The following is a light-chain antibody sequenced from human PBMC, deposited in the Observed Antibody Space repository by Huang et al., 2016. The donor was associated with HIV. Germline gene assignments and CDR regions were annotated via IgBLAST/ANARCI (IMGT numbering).Light chain of an antibody. CDR1: QDIDNY. Sequence: DIQMTQSPSSLSASVGDSVAITCRASQDIDNYLAWYQQKPGKVTKLLIFAASALKSGVPPRFGGSGSGTHFSLNISSLQPEDVATYYCQKYNSAPITFGQGTRLEI. CDR3: QKYNSAPIT. J-gene: IGKJ5*01. V-gene: IGKV1-27*01. CDR2: AAS.